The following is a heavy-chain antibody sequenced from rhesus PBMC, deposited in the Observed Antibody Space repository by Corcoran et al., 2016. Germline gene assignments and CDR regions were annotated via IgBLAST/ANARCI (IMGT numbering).Heavy chain of an antibody. CDR1: GFSLTTSGMG. CDR3: VRVGSAGPDFDY. CDR2: IFWDDDK. J-gene: IGHJ4*01. Sequence: QVTLKESGPALVKPTQTLTLTCIFSGFSLTTSGMGVGWVRQPPGKALDWLASIFWDDDKYYSTSLKSRLTISKDTSKTQVVLTMTNMDPVDTATYYCVRVGSAGPDFDYWGQGVLVTVSS. D-gene: IGHD6-13*01. V-gene: IGHV2S1*01.